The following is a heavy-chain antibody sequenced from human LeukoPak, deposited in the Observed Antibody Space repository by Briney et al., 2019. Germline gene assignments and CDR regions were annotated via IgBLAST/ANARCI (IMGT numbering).Heavy chain of an antibody. CDR3: AGGHLGRAGAFDI. Sequence: SVKVSCKASGGTFSSYAISWVRQAPGQGLEWMGRIIPILGIANYAQKFQGRVTITADKSTSTAYMELSSLRSEDTAVYYCAGGHLGRAGAFDIWGQGTMVTVSS. J-gene: IGHJ3*02. CDR1: GGTFSSYA. V-gene: IGHV1-69*04. D-gene: IGHD3-16*01. CDR2: IIPILGIA.